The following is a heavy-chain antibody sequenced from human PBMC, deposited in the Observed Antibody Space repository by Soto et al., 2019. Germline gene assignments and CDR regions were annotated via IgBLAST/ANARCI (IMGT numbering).Heavy chain of an antibody. V-gene: IGHV1-18*01. CDR3: ARLYSGYDSGDY. CDR1: GYTFTSYG. Sequence: QVQLVQSGAEVKKPGASVKVSCKASGYTFTSYGISWVRQAPGQGLEWMGWISAYDGNTNYAQKLQGRGTMTADTYTSTAYMELRSLRSDDTAVYYCARLYSGYDSGDYWGQGTLVTVSS. CDR2: ISAYDGNT. J-gene: IGHJ4*02. D-gene: IGHD5-12*01.